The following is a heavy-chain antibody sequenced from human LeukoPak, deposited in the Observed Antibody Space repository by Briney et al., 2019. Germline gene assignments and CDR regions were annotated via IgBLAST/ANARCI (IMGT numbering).Heavy chain of an antibody. CDR1: GYTFTSYG. Sequence: SVNVSCKPSGYTFTSYGISWVRQAPGQGLELMGWISAYNGNTNYAQKLQGRVTMTTDTSTSTAYMELRSLRSDDTAVYYCARDVTMIVVVSPAYWGQGTLVTVSS. J-gene: IGHJ4*02. V-gene: IGHV1-18*01. CDR3: ARDVTMIVVVSPAY. CDR2: ISAYNGNT. D-gene: IGHD3-22*01.